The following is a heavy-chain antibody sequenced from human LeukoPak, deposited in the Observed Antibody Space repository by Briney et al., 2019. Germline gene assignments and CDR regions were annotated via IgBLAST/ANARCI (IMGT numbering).Heavy chain of an antibody. V-gene: IGHV1-2*02. CDR2: INPSSGGT. CDR3: MRDWSKEASGSKNSFDY. CDR1: EYTFTDYY. D-gene: IGHD3-10*01. Sequence: ASVKVSCKGSEYTFTDYYMHWVRQAPGQGLEWMGWINPSSGGTKYAQRFQGRVTMTRDTPISTAYLELNRLTSDDTAVYYCMRDWSKEASGSKNSFDYWGQGTLVTVSS. J-gene: IGHJ4*02.